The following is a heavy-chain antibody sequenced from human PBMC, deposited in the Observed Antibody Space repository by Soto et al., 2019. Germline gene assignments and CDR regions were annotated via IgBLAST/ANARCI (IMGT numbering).Heavy chain of an antibody. CDR1: GGSISSYY. V-gene: IGHV4-59*01. J-gene: IGHJ4*02. Sequence: QVQLQESGPGLVKPSETLSLTCTVSGGSISSYYWSWIRQPPGKGLEWIGYIYYSGSTNYNPSLKSRVTISVDTSKNQFSLKLSSVTAADTAVYYCARSPPSSNVDTAMVTFDYWGQGTLVTVCS. D-gene: IGHD5-18*01. CDR3: ARSPPSSNVDTAMVTFDY. CDR2: IYYSGST.